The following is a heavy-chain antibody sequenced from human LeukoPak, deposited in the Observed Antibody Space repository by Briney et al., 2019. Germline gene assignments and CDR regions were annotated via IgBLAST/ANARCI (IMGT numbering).Heavy chain of an antibody. CDR2: ISYSGST. D-gene: IGHD6-19*01. CDR1: GGSINSYY. V-gene: IGHV4-59*01. Sequence: PSETLSLTCTVSGGSINSYYWSWIRQPPGKGLDWMGYISYSGSTNNNPSLKSRVTISLDTSKNQFSLKLSSVTAAGTAVYYCARARDSSAWYSAFDIWGQGTMVTVSS. J-gene: IGHJ3*02. CDR3: ARARDSSAWYSAFDI.